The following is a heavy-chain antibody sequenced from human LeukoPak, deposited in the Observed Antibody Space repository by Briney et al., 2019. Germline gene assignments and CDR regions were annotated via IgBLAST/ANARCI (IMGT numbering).Heavy chain of an antibody. CDR2: IIPILGIA. J-gene: IGHJ4*02. D-gene: IGHD6-19*01. CDR1: GCTFSSYV. V-gene: IGHV1-69*04. Sequence: SSVKVSCKASGCTFSSYVISWVRQAPAQGLEWMGRIIPILGIANYAQKFQGRVTITADKSTSTAYMELSSLRSEDTAVYYCARDLSAVAGVICGQGTLVTVSS. CDR3: ARDLSAVAGVI.